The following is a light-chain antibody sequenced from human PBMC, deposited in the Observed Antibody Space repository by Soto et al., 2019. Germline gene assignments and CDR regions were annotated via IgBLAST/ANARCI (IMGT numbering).Light chain of an antibody. Sequence: QSALTQPASVSGSPGQSITISCTGTSSDVGGYNYVSWYQQHPGKAPKVMISDVSNRPSGVSNRFSGSKSGNTASLTISGLQAEDEADYYCSSYTSSSTDVFGTGTKVTVL. V-gene: IGLV2-14*01. CDR2: DVS. CDR1: SSDVGGYNY. CDR3: SSYTSSSTDV. J-gene: IGLJ1*01.